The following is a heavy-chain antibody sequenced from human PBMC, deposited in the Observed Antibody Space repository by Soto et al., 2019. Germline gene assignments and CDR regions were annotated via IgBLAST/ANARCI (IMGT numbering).Heavy chain of an antibody. J-gene: IGHJ4*02. CDR1: GYTFTSYG. Sequence: QVQLVQSGAEVKKPGASVKVSCKASGYTFTSYGISWVRQAPGQGLEWMGWISVYSGNTKYAQKFQGRLTMTTDTSTTTAYMELRSLRSDDTAVYYGARHNGDWPDYWGQGTLVTVSS. CDR3: ARHNGDWPDY. D-gene: IGHD4-17*01. V-gene: IGHV1-18*01. CDR2: ISVYSGNT.